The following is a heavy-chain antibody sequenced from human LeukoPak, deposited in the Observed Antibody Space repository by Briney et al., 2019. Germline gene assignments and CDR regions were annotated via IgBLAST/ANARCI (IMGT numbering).Heavy chain of an antibody. V-gene: IGHV4-39*01. CDR3: ARHPTYEGYCSSTSCLGMDV. Sequence: SETLSLTCTVSGGSISSSSYYWGWIRQPPGKGLEWIGSIYYSGSTYYNPSLKSRVTISVDTSKNQFSLKLSSVTAADTAVYYCARHPTYEGYCSSTSCLGMDVWGQGTTVTVSS. J-gene: IGHJ6*02. CDR2: IYYSGST. D-gene: IGHD2-2*01. CDR1: GGSISSSSYY.